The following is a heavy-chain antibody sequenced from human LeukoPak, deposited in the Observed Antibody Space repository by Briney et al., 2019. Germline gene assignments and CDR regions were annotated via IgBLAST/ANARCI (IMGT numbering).Heavy chain of an antibody. CDR2: ITSSGNDM. D-gene: IGHD2-8*01. J-gene: IGHJ4*02. V-gene: IGHV3-21*06. CDR3: ARDYCRDGTCSDSGIMRYYFDY. CDR1: GFTFSRYS. Sequence: PGGSLRLSCAASGFTFSRYSMNWVRQAPGKGLEWVSSITSSGNDMFYADSLQGRFIVSRDNAKNSLYLQMNNLRAEDTAVYYCARDYCRDGTCSDSGIMRYYFDYWGQGTLVTVSS.